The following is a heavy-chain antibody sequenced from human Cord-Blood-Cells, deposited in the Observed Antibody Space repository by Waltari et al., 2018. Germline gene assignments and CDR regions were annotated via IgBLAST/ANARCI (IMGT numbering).Heavy chain of an antibody. V-gene: IGHV4-34*01. Sequence: QVQLQQWGAGLLKPSETLSLTCAVYGGSFSGYYWSWIRQPPGKGLEWIGEINHSGSTNYNPSLKSRVTISVDTSKNQLSLKLSSVTAADTAVYYCARHYGSGSYSNWFDPWGQGTLVTVSS. J-gene: IGHJ5*02. CDR2: INHSGST. D-gene: IGHD3-10*01. CDR1: GGSFSGYY. CDR3: ARHYGSGSYSNWFDP.